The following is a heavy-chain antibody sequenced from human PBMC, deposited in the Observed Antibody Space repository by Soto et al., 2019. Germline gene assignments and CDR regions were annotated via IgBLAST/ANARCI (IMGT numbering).Heavy chain of an antibody. Sequence: QVQLVQSGAEVKKPGASVKVSCKASGYTFTSYDINWVRQATGQGLEWMGWMNPNSGNTGYAQKFQGRVTMTRNTSIRTAYMELSRLRSEDTAVYYCARVTLASTVNFDYWGQGTLVTVSS. D-gene: IGHD4-17*01. CDR3: ARVTLASTVNFDY. CDR2: MNPNSGNT. CDR1: GYTFTSYD. V-gene: IGHV1-8*01. J-gene: IGHJ4*02.